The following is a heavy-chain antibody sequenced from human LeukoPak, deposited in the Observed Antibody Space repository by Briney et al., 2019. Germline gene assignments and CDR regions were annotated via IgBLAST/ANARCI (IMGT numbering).Heavy chain of an antibody. D-gene: IGHD6-19*01. V-gene: IGHV3-7*01. CDR1: GFTFSSYS. CDR2: IKQDGSEK. Sequence: GGSLRLSCAASGFTFSSYSMNWVRQAPGKGLEWEANIKQDGSEKNYVDSVKGRFTISRDNAENSLFLQMNSLRAEDTAVYYCARERCNSGWYYYFDYWGQGTLVTVSS. CDR3: ARERCNSGWYYYFDY. J-gene: IGHJ4*02.